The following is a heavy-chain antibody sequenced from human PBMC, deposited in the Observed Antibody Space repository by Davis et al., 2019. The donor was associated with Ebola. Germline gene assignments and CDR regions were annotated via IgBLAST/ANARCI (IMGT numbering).Heavy chain of an antibody. J-gene: IGHJ5*02. Sequence: SETLSLTCTVSGGSISSDYWNWIRQPPGKGLEWIGYIYYSGSTNYNPSLKSRVTMSVDTSKNQVSLKLSSVTAADTAVYYCAKYGLYCSNSTCSNWFDPWGQGTLVTVSS. CDR2: IYYSGST. V-gene: IGHV4-59*08. CDR3: AKYGLYCSNSTCSNWFDP. CDR1: GGSISSDY. D-gene: IGHD2-2*01.